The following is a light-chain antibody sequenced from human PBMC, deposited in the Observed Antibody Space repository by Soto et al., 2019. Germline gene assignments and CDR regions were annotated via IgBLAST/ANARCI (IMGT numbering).Light chain of an antibody. Sequence: IVMTQSPATLSVAPGERVTFSCRASQGVSRKLAWYQHKPGQAPRLLISGASTGATGIPARFSGSGSGTEFTLTTSSLQSEDCAIYYCQQYHKWTITFGGGTKVDIX. V-gene: IGKV3-15*01. CDR1: QGVSRK. CDR2: GAS. CDR3: QQYHKWTIT. J-gene: IGKJ4*01.